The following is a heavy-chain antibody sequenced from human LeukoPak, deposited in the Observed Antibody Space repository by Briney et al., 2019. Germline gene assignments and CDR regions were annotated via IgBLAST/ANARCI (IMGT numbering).Heavy chain of an antibody. CDR3: AREKGIVGAIHDAFDI. CDR1: GGTFSSYA. V-gene: IGHV1-69*01. J-gene: IGHJ3*02. Sequence: GASVKVSCKASGGTFSSYAISWVRQAPGQGLEWMGGIIPIFGTANYAQKYQGRVTNTADESTSTAYIEVSSLRSEDTAVYYCAREKGIVGAIHDAFDIWGQGTMVTVSS. CDR2: IIPIFGTA. D-gene: IGHD1-26*01.